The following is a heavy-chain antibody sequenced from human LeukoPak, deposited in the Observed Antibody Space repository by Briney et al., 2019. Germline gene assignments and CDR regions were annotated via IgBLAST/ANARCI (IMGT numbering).Heavy chain of an antibody. CDR3: ARDRKVRGFPWFDP. D-gene: IGHD3-10*01. Sequence: ASVKVSCKASGYTFTGYYMHWVRQARGQELEWMGWINPNSGGTNYAKKFQGRVTMTRDTSISPAYMELSRLRSDDTAVYYCARDRKVRGFPWFDPWGQGTLVTVSS. J-gene: IGHJ5*02. CDR2: INPNSGGT. CDR1: GYTFTGYY. V-gene: IGHV1-2*02.